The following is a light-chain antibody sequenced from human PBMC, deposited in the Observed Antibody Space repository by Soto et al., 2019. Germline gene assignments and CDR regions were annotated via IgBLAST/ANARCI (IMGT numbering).Light chain of an antibody. V-gene: IGLV2-11*01. J-gene: IGLJ2*01. CDR1: SSDVGGYNY. Sequence: QSALTQPRSVSWSPGQSVTISCTGTSSDVGGYNYVSWYQQHPGKAPKVMIYDVSKRPPGVPDRFSGSKSGNTASLTISGLQAEDEADYYCCSYAGSYSVVFGGGTQLTVL. CDR3: CSYAGSYSVV. CDR2: DVS.